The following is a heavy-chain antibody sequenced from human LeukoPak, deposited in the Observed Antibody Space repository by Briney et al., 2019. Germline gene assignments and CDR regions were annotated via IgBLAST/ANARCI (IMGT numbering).Heavy chain of an antibody. CDR2: IYYSGST. V-gene: IGHV4-39*07. J-gene: IGHJ6*03. CDR1: GDSISGSSYY. D-gene: IGHD3-10*01. CDR3: AREMEDKSFSFGELRKNYYYYMDV. Sequence: PSETLSLTCSVSGDSISGSSYYWGWIRQPPGKGLEWIGSIYYSGSTYYNPSLKSRVTISVDTSKDQFSLKLSSVTAADTAVYYCAREMEDKSFSFGELRKNYYYYMDVWGKGTTVTVSS.